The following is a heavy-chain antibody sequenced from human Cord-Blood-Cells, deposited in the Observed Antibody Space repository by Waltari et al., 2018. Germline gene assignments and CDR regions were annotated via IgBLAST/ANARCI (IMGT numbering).Heavy chain of an antibody. CDR1: GFTFSSYD. D-gene: IGHD1-26*01. J-gene: IGHJ3*02. Sequence: EVQLVESGGGLVQPGGSLRLSCAASGFTFSSYDMHCVRQAKGKGLEWVSAIGTAGDTYYPGSVKGRFTISRENAKNSLYLQMNSLRAGDTAVYYCARYTELRRAFDIWGQGTMVTVSS. CDR2: IGTAGDT. V-gene: IGHV3-13*01. CDR3: ARYTELRRAFDI.